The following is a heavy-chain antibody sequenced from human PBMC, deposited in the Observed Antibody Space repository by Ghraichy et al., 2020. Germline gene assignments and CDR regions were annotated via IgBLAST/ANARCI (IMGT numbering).Heavy chain of an antibody. CDR1: GFTFSSYA. Sequence: GGSLRLSCAVSGFTFSSYAMHWVRQAPGKGLEWVAVVSYDGNNKYYSDSVKGRFTISKDTSKNTLFLQMNSLRVEDTAVYYCARDWIDSWGQGTLVTVSS. CDR2: VSYDGNNK. CDR3: ARDWIDS. V-gene: IGHV3-30*04. D-gene: IGHD3-3*01. J-gene: IGHJ4*02.